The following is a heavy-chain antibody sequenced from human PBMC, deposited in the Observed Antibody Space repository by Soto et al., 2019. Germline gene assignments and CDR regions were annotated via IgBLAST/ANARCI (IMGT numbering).Heavy chain of an antibody. J-gene: IGHJ4*02. CDR2: IKRKSDGGTT. Sequence: GGSLRLSCAASGFTFSNAWMIWVRQAPGKGLEWVGRIKRKSDGGTTDYAAPVKGRFTISRDDSANTLYLQMNSLKTEDTAVYFCAVNDYLDYWGQGAMVTVYS. V-gene: IGHV3-15*01. CDR3: AVNDYLDY. CDR1: GFTFSNAW.